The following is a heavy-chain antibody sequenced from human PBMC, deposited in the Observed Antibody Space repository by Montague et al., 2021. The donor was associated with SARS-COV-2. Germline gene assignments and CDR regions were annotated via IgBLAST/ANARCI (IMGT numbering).Heavy chain of an antibody. CDR1: GGSFSTYS. D-gene: IGHD3-10*01. J-gene: IGHJ6*03. CDR2: IHHGGST. CDR3: ARLGDGVVPSPILGVGPYYSYYYMDV. V-gene: IGHV4-34*01. Sequence: SLTCAVHGGSFSTYSWNWIRQPPGKGLEWIGEIHHGGSTNYNPSLKSRVTISADTSKNQFSLKLTSVAAADTAVYYCARLGDGVVPSPILGVGPYYSYYYMDVWGKGTTVTVSS.